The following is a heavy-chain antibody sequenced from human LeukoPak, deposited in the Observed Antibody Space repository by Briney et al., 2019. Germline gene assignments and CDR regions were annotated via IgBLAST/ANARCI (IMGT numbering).Heavy chain of an antibody. V-gene: IGHV3-64*01. D-gene: IGHD2-15*01. J-gene: IGHJ4*02. CDR2: ISSNGGST. CDR1: GFTFSNYA. CDR3: ARDCSGGSCYLVFDY. Sequence: PGGSLRLSCAASGFTFSNYAMHWVRQAPGKGLEYVSAISSNGGSTYYANSVKGRFTISRDNSKNTLYLQMGSLRAEDMAVYYCARDCSGGSCYLVFDYWGQGTLVTVSS.